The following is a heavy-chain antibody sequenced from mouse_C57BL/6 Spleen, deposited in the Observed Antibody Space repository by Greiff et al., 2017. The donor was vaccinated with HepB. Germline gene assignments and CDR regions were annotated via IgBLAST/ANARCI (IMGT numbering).Heavy chain of an antibody. J-gene: IGHJ1*03. CDR2: ISYDGSN. CDR1: GYSITSGYY. Sequence: EVQLQQSGPGLVKPSQSLSLTCSVTGYSITSGYYWNWIRQFPGNKLEWMGYISYDGSNNYNPSLKNRISITRDTSKNQFFLKLNSVTTEDTATYYCARERVSGLLRRYFDVWGTGTTVTVAS. CDR3: ARERVSGLLRRYFDV. D-gene: IGHD2-4*01. V-gene: IGHV3-6*01.